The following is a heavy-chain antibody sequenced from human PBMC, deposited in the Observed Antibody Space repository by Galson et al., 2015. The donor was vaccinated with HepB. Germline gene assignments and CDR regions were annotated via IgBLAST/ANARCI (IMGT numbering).Heavy chain of an antibody. D-gene: IGHD5-18*01. CDR1: GFTFSRYG. V-gene: IGHV3-30*02. CDR2: IRYDGVTR. Sequence: SLRLSCAASGFTFSRYGVHWVRQAPGKGLEWVACIRYDGVTRYYAESVRCRFTISRDNSKNMVYLQISSLRSEDTGVYYCANPTWTQLWFPLDYWGQGALVTVSS. CDR3: ANPTWTQLWFPLDY. J-gene: IGHJ4*02.